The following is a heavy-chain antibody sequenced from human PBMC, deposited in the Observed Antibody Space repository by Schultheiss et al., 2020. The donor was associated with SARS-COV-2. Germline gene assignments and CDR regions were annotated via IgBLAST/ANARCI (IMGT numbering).Heavy chain of an antibody. D-gene: IGHD6-6*01. CDR3: ARERQQLVGSSCFDY. Sequence: GGSLRLSCAASGFTVSSNYMSWVRQAPGKGLEWVANIKQDGSEKYYVDSVKGRFTISRDNAKNTLYLQMNSLRAEDTAVYYCARERQQLVGSSCFDYWGQGTLVTVSS. CDR1: GFTVSSNY. J-gene: IGHJ4*02. CDR2: IKQDGSEK. V-gene: IGHV3-7*03.